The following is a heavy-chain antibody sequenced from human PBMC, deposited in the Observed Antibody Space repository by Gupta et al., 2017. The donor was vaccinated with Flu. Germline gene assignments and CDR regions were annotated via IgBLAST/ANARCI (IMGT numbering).Heavy chain of an antibody. CDR2: INAGNGNT. Sequence: RQAPGQRLEWMGWINAGNGNTKYSQKFQGRVTITRDTSASTAYMELSSLRSEDTAVNYCARGGIEGGDWFDPWGQGTLVTVSS. V-gene: IGHV1-3*01. D-gene: IGHD1-26*01. J-gene: IGHJ5*02. CDR3: ARGGIEGGDWFDP.